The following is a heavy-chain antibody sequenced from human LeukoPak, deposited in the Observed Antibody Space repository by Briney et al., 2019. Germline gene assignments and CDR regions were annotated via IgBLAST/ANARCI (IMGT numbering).Heavy chain of an antibody. D-gene: IGHD1-26*01. CDR2: INTDGGDT. J-gene: IGHJ4*02. Sequence: PGGSLRLSCAASGFTFGSYWMHWVRQARGKGLVWVSRINTDGGDTIYADSVKGRFTISRDNAKNTLFLQMNSLRAEDTAVYYCARHEKIVGASGQDYWGQGTLVTVSS. CDR3: ARHEKIVGASGQDY. V-gene: IGHV3-74*01. CDR1: GFTFGSYW.